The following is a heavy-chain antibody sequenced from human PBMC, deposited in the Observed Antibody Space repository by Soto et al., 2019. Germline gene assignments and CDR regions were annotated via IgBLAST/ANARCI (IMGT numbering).Heavy chain of an antibody. Sequence: QVQLVESGGGVVQPGRSLRLSCAASGFTFSSYGMHWVRQAPGKGLEWVAVISYDGSNKYYADSVKGRFTISRDNSKNTLYLQMNSLRAEDTAVYYCAKSSSGYSSGWYYFDYWGQGTLVTVSS. CDR3: AKSSSGYSSGWYYFDY. J-gene: IGHJ4*02. V-gene: IGHV3-30*18. D-gene: IGHD6-19*01. CDR1: GFTFSSYG. CDR2: ISYDGSNK.